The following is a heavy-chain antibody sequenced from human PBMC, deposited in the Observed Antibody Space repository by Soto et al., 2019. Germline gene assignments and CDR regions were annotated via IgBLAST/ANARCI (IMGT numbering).Heavy chain of an antibody. CDR3: AKVPQGDFWSGSHAYFDY. CDR1: GFTFSSYA. J-gene: IGHJ4*02. V-gene: IGHV3-23*01. D-gene: IGHD3-3*01. CDR2: ISGSGGST. Sequence: EVQLLESGGGLVQPGGSLRLSCAASGFTFSSYAMSWVRQAPGKGLEWVSAISGSGGSTYYADSVKGRFTISRDNSKNTLYLQMNSLRAEDTAVYYCAKVPQGDFWSGSHAYFDYWGQGTLVTVSS.